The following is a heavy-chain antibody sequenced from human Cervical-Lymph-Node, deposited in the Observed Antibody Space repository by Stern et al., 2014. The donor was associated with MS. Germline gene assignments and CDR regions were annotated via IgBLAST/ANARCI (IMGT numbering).Heavy chain of an antibody. V-gene: IGHV1-69*01. J-gene: IGHJ4*02. CDR1: GGTFSSYA. CDR2: ILPVFNTP. Sequence: VQLGESGAEVKKPGSSVKVSCKVSGGTFSSYAISWVRQAPGQGLEWMGGILPVFNTPNYAQKFQGRVTITADESTSTVYMELSSLRSDDTAVYYCAREGRDGYNYDYWGQGTLVTVSS. D-gene: IGHD5-24*01. CDR3: AREGRDGYNYDY.